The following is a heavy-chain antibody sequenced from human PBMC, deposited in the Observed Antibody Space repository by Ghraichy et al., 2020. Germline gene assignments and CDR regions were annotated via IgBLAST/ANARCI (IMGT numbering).Heavy chain of an antibody. J-gene: IGHJ6*02. D-gene: IGHD3-3*01. CDR1: GFTFSSYD. Sequence: GESLNISCAASGFTFSSYDMHWVRQATGKGLEWVSTIGIAGDTYYPGSVKGRFTISRENAKNSLYLQMNSLRAGDTAVYYCARSGGYYRYYYGMDVWGQGTTVTVSS. CDR2: IGIAGDT. CDR3: ARSGGYYRYYYGMDV. V-gene: IGHV3-13*01.